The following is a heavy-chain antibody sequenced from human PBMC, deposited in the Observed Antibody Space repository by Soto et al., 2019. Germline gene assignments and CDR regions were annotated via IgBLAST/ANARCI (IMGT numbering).Heavy chain of an antibody. CDR1: GCTFTSYA. CDR3: ARALEPPWSYYMDV. Sequence: GASVKVSCKASGCTFTSYAMHWVRQAPGQRLEWMGWINAGNGNTKYSQKFQGRVTITRDTSASTAYMELSSLRSEDTAVYYCARALEPPWSYYMDVWGKGTTVTVSS. D-gene: IGHD1-1*01. J-gene: IGHJ6*03. CDR2: INAGNGNT. V-gene: IGHV1-3*01.